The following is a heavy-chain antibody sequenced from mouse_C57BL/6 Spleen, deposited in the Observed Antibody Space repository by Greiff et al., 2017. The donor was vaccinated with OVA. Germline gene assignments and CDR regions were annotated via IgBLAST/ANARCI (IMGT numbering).Heavy chain of an antibody. CDR2: IDPSDSET. J-gene: IGHJ2*01. CDR1: GYTFTSYW. Sequence: QVQLQQPGAELVRPGSSVKLSCKASGYTFTSYWMHWVKQRPIQGLEWIGNIDPSDSETHYNQKFKDKATLTVDKSSSTAYMQLSSLTSEDSAVYYCARDSAFNYYGSSPSDYWGQGTTLTVSS. V-gene: IGHV1-52*01. D-gene: IGHD1-1*01. CDR3: ARDSAFNYYGSSPSDY.